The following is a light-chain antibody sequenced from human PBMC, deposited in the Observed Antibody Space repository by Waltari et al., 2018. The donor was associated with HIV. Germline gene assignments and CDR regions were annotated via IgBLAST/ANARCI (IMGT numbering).Light chain of an antibody. V-gene: IGLV2-23*02. J-gene: IGLJ2*01. CDR3: CSYAGSSTPVV. CDR2: EVS. CDR1: SSDVGSYNL. Sequence: QSALTQPASVSGSPGQSITIPCTGTSSDVGSYNLVSWYQQHPGKAPKLMIYEVSKRPSGVSNRFSGYKSGNTASLTISGLQAEDEADYYCCSYAGSSTPVVFGGGTKLTVL.